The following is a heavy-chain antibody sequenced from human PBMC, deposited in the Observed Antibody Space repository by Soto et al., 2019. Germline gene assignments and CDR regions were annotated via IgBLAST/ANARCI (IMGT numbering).Heavy chain of an antibody. D-gene: IGHD6-13*01. CDR2: ISYDGSNK. CDR1: GFTFSSYG. V-gene: IGHV3-30*18. Sequence: QVQLVESGGGVVQPGRSLRLSCAASGFTFSSYGMHWVRQAPGKGLEWVAVISYDGSNKYYADSVKGRFTISRDNSKNTLYLQMNSLRAEDTAVYYWANLAAAGTYYYYGMDVWGQGTTVTVSS. J-gene: IGHJ6*02. CDR3: ANLAAAGTYYYYGMDV.